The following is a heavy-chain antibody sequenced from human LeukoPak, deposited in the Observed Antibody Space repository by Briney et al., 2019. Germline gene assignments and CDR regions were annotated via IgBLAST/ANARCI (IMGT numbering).Heavy chain of an antibody. D-gene: IGHD6-19*01. CDR1: GVSISSYY. CDR2: IYYSGST. Sequence: PSETLSLTCTVSGVSISSYYWSWIRQPPGKGLEWIGSIYYSGSTYYNPSLKSRVTISVDTSKNQFSLKLSSVTAADTAVYYCARILAVAHAPFDYWGQGALVTVSS. V-gene: IGHV4-59*12. J-gene: IGHJ4*02. CDR3: ARILAVAHAPFDY.